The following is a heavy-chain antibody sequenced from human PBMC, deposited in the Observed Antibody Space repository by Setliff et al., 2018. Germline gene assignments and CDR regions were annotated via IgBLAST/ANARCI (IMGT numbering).Heavy chain of an antibody. CDR1: GYTFTDYY. J-gene: IGHJ5*02. Sequence: ASVKVSCKASGYTFTDYYMHWVQQAPGKGLEWMGRVDPEDGETISAEKFQGRVTITADTSTDTAYMELSGLRSEDTAVYYCATLSKYPYGSGSYMGIRWFDPWGQGTRVTVSS. CDR2: VDPEDGET. V-gene: IGHV1-69-2*01. D-gene: IGHD3-10*01. CDR3: ATLSKYPYGSGSYMGIRWFDP.